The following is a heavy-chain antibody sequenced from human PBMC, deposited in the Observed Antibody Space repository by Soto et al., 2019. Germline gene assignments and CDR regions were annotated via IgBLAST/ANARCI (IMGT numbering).Heavy chain of an antibody. CDR2: IYPGDSDT. V-gene: IGHV5-51*01. CDR3: ARHRYNSVATYNDMDV. Sequence: GESLKISCKGSGYDFATYWIGWVRQMPGKGLEWMGIIYPGDSDTKYSPSFQGKVTISVNKSISTAYLQWSSVKASDTSRYYCARHRYNSVATYNDMDVWGQGTTVTVSS. CDR1: GYDFATYW. D-gene: IGHD6-19*01. J-gene: IGHJ6*02.